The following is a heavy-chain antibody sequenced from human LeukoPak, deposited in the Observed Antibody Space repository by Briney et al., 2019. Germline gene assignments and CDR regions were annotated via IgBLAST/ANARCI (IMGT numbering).Heavy chain of an antibody. CDR2: INWNGGST. Sequence: GGSLRLSCAASGYTFDDYGMSWVRQAPGKGLEWVSGINWNGGSTGYADSVKGRFTISRDNAKNSLYLQMNSLRAEDTALYYCARGARGVSGYYFDFWGQGTLVTVSS. J-gene: IGHJ4*02. D-gene: IGHD3-10*01. V-gene: IGHV3-20*04. CDR1: GYTFDDYG. CDR3: ARGARGVSGYYFDF.